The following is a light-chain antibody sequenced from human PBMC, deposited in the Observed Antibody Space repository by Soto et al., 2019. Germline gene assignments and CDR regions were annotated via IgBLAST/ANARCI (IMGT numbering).Light chain of an antibody. J-gene: IGLJ1*01. CDR3: ETWDSNTHV. CDR2: LEGSGSY. CDR1: SGHSSYI. Sequence: QSVPTQSSSASASLGSSVKLTCTLSSGHSSYIIAWHQQQPGKAPRYLMKLEGSGSYNKGSGVPDRFSGSSSGADRYLTIANLQFEDEADYYCETWDSNTHVFGTGTKLTVL. V-gene: IGLV4-60*02.